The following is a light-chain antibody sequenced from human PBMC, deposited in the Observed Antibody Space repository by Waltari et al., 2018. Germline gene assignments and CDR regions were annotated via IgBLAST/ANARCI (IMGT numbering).Light chain of an antibody. CDR2: DAS. CDR1: QIVSSY. J-gene: IGKJ2*01. Sequence: EVVLTQSPATLSLSQGERATLSCRASQIVSSYSAWYQQKPGQAPRSLIYDASNRATGIPSRLSGSGSGTELTLTISSLEPEDFAVYYCQQRSNWPPYTFGQGTKLEIK. V-gene: IGKV3-11*01. CDR3: QQRSNWPPYT.